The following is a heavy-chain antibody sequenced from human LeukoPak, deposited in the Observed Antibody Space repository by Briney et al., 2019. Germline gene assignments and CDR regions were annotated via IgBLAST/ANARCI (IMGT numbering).Heavy chain of an antibody. V-gene: IGHV1-69*01. CDR3: ARGLDSSGYYQY. J-gene: IGHJ4*02. Sequence: SAKVSCKASGGTFSSYAISWVRQAPGQGLEWMGGIIPIFGTANYAQKFQGRVTITADESTSTAYMELSSLRSEDTAVYYCARGLDSSGYYQYWGQGTLVTVSS. D-gene: IGHD3-22*01. CDR1: GGTFSSYA. CDR2: IIPIFGTA.